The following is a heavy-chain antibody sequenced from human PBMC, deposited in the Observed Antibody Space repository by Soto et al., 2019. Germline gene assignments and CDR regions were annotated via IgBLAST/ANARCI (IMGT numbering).Heavy chain of an antibody. D-gene: IGHD5-18*01. CDR2: ISSSGSTI. CDR3: AKGGTDTAMVTFDY. V-gene: IGHV3-48*02. Sequence: EVQLVGSGGGLVQPGGSLRLSCAASGFTFSSYSMNWVRRAPGKGLEWISYISSSGSTITYADSVKGRFTISRDNAKNSLYLQMSSLRDEYTAVYYCAKGGTDTAMVTFDYWGQGTLVTVSS. J-gene: IGHJ4*02. CDR1: GFTFSSYS.